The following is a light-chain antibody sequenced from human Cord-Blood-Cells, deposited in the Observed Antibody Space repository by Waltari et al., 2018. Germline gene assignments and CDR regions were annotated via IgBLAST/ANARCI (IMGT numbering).Light chain of an antibody. CDR2: DAS. CDR1: QSVSSY. Sequence: EIVLTQSPATLSLSPGERATLSCRASQSVSSYLAWYQQKHGQAPRLLIYDASNRATCIPARFSGSGSGTDFTLTISSLEPEDCAVYYCQQRSNWPPLTFGGGTKVEIK. CDR3: QQRSNWPPLT. J-gene: IGKJ4*01. V-gene: IGKV3-11*01.